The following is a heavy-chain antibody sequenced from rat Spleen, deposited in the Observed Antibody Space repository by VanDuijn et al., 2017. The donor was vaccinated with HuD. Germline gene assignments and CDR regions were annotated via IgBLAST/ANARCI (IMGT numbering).Heavy chain of an antibody. V-gene: IGHV5-31*01. CDR3: TTLGNYFNY. Sequence: EVQLVESGGGLVQPGRSLKLSCVASGFTFNNYWMTWIRQAPGKGLEWVASITNTGGSTYYRDSVKGRFTISRDNAKTTLYLQMDSLRSEDTATYYCTTLGNYFNYWGQGVMVTVSS. CDR2: ITNTGGST. J-gene: IGHJ2*01. D-gene: IGHD5-1*01. CDR1: GFTFNNYW.